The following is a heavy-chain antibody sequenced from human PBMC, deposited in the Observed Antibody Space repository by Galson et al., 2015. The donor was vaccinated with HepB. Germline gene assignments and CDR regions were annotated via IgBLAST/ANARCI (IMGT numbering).Heavy chain of an antibody. CDR1: GFSLHTHGMC. Sequence: PALVKPTQTLTLTCTFSGFSLHTHGMCVTWIRQPPGKALQWLARIDWAGDTYYTTSLRTRLAISKDASKNQVALTMTHMDSMDTATYYCARILPTVSDWGQGTLVTVSS. V-gene: IGHV2-70*11. CDR3: ARILPTVSD. CDR2: IDWAGDT. D-gene: IGHD4-17*01. J-gene: IGHJ4*02.